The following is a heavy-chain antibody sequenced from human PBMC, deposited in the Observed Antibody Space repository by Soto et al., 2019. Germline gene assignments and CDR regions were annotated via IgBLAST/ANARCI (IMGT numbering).Heavy chain of an antibody. J-gene: IGHJ4*02. D-gene: IGHD5-12*01. CDR3: ARDRYSGYDYAY. CDR2: IYSGGST. Sequence: EVQLVETGGGLIQPGGSLRLSCAASGFTVSSNYMSWVRQAPGKGLEWVSVIYSGGSTYYADSVKGRFTISRDNSKNTLYLQMTSLRAEDTAVYYCARDRYSGYDYAYWGQGTLVTVSS. V-gene: IGHV3-53*02. CDR1: GFTVSSNY.